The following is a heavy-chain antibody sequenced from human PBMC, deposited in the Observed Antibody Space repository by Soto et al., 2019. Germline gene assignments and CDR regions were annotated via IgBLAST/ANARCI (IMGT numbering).Heavy chain of an antibody. J-gene: IGHJ3*02. V-gene: IGHV1-69*13. CDR3: ARDLSSSSLGAFDI. D-gene: IGHD6-6*01. CDR2: IIPIFGAA. CDR1: GGTFSSYA. Sequence: SVKVSCKASGGTFSSYAISWVRQAPGQGLEWMGGIIPIFGAANYAQKFQGRVTITADESTSTAYMELSSLRSEDTAVYYCARDLSSSSLGAFDIWGQGTMVTVSS.